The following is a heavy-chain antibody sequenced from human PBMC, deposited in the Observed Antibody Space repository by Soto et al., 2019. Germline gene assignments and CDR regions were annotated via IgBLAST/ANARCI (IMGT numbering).Heavy chain of an antibody. J-gene: IGHJ4*02. CDR3: ARGSSGWYLYYFEY. CDR1: GGCISSYY. D-gene: IGHD6-19*01. V-gene: IGHV4-59*01. Sequence: SETMSVTCTVSGGCISSYYWSWIRQPPGKGLEWIGYIYYSGSTNYNPSLKSRVTISVDTSKNQFSLKLSSVTAADTAVYYCARGSSGWYLYYFEYWGQGTLVTL. CDR2: IYYSGST.